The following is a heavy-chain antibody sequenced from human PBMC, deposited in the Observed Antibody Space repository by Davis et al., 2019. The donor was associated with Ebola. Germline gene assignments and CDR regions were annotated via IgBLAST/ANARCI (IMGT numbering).Heavy chain of an antibody. CDR2: IKQDGSEK. Sequence: GGSLRLSCTASGFTFGDYAMSWVRQAPGKGLEWVANIKQDGSEKYYVDSVKGRFTISRDNAKNSLYLQMNSLRAEDTAVYYCARDDLGWYYYYYGMDVWGQGTTVTVSS. CDR3: ARDDLGWYYYYYGMDV. CDR1: GFTFGDYA. V-gene: IGHV3-7*03. J-gene: IGHJ6*02. D-gene: IGHD6-19*01.